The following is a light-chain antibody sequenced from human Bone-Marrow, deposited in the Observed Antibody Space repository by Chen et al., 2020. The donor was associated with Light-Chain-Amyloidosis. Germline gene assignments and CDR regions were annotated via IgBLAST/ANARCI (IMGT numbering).Light chain of an antibody. CDR1: QDISNS. Sequence: DLQMTQSPSSLSASVGDRVTITCQASQDISNSLNWYQQRPGKAPKLLIYEASNLETGVPSRFSGGGSGTEFTLTISSLQPEDFATYYCQQYENLPLTFGPGTKVDVK. CDR3: QQYENLPLT. V-gene: IGKV1-33*01. CDR2: EAS. J-gene: IGKJ3*01.